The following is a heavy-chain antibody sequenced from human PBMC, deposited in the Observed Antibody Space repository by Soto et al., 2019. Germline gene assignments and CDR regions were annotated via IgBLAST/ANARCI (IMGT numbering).Heavy chain of an antibody. D-gene: IGHD2-21*02. J-gene: IGHJ4*02. Sequence: QVQLVQSGAEEKKPGASVKVSCKASGYTFTSYAMHWVRQAPGQRLEWMGWINAGNGNTKYSQKFQGRVTITRDTSASTAYMDLSSLRSEDTAVYYCARSIVAVTALDYWGQGTLVTVSS. CDR2: INAGNGNT. CDR3: ARSIVAVTALDY. V-gene: IGHV1-3*05. CDR1: GYTFTSYA.